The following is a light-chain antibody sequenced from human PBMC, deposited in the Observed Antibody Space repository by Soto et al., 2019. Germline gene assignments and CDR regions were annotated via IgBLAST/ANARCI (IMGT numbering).Light chain of an antibody. Sequence: EIVLTQSPGTLSLSPGERATLSCRASQSFNYNFLAWYQQKPGQAPRLLIYGASSRATGIPDRFSGSGSGTDFTLTISRLEPEDFAVYYCQQYGSSPRTFGGGTKVEIK. CDR2: GAS. CDR1: QSFNYNF. V-gene: IGKV3-20*01. J-gene: IGKJ4*01. CDR3: QQYGSSPRT.